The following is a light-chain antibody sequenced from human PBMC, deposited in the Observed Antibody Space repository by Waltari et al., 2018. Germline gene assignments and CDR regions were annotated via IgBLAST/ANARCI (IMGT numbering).Light chain of an antibody. J-gene: IGLJ2*01. V-gene: IGLV1-51*01. CDR3: GTWDSYLSAVL. CDR2: DNH. CDR1: SYNIETNV. Sequence: QSVLTQPPSVSAAPGQKVTISCSGSSYNIETNVVSWYQQLPGTAPKLLIYDNHKRPSVIPDRFSGSKSGTSATLGITGLQTGDEADYFCGTWDSYLSAVLFGGGTKLTVV.